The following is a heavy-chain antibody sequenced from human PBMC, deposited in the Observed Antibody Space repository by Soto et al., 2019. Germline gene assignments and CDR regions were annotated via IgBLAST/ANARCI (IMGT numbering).Heavy chain of an antibody. D-gene: IGHD6-13*01. V-gene: IGHV1-3*01. CDR2: INAGNGNT. CDR1: GYTFTSYA. CDR3: ARDRGIAALYYYYYGMDV. J-gene: IGHJ6*02. Sequence: ASVKVSCKASGYTFTSYAMHWVRQAPGQRLEWMGWINAGNGNTKYSQKFQGRVTITRDTSASTAYMELSSLGSEDTAVYYCARDRGIAALYYYYYGMDVWGQGTTVTVSS.